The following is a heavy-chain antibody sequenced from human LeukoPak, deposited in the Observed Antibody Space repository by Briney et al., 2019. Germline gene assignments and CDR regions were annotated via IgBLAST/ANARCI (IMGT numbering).Heavy chain of an antibody. CDR1: AYTFTNYG. V-gene: IGHV1-18*01. Sequence: ASVKVSCKASAYTFTNYGIAWVRQAPGQGLEWMGWISAHNGNSNYAQKLQGRVTMTTDTSTSTAYMELRSLASDGTAVYYCARDGYFDHWGQGTLVTVSS. CDR3: ARDGYFDH. J-gene: IGHJ4*02. CDR2: ISAHNGNS.